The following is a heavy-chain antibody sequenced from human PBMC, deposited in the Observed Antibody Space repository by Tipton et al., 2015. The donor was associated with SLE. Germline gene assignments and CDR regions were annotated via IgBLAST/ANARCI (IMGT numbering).Heavy chain of an antibody. Sequence: SLRLSCAASGFTFSSYEMNWVRQAPGKGLEWVSYISSSGSTIYYADSVKGRFTISRDNAKNSLYLQMNSLRAEDTAVYYCAGDGGDPIAAAADWFDPWGQGTLVTVSS. CDR2: ISSSGSTI. CDR1: GFTFSSYE. CDR3: AGDGGDPIAAAADWFDP. V-gene: IGHV3-48*03. J-gene: IGHJ5*02. D-gene: IGHD6-13*01.